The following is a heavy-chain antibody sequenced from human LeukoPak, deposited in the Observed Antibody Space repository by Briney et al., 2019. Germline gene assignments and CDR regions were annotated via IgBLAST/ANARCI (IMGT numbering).Heavy chain of an antibody. Sequence: GAAGKSSRRTSASTIESGYIYLAGQALEQKLEWIGFLSPTSTSREHAQPFRGRLTFTTDTSATTVYMELSSLRSDDTAVYYCAPGLQSYRPYQLDYWGQGTLVTVSS. CDR2: LSPTSTSR. D-gene: IGHD2-2*01. V-gene: IGHV1-46*02. CDR1: ASTIESGY. J-gene: IGHJ4*02. CDR3: APGLQSYRPYQLDY.